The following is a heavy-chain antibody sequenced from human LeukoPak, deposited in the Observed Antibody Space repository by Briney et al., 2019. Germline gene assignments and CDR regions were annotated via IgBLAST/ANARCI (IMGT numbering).Heavy chain of an antibody. D-gene: IGHD6-19*01. Sequence: GGSLRLSCAASGFTFSSYGMHWVRQAPGKGLEWVAVISYDGSNKYYADSVKGRFTISRDNSKNTLYLQMNSLRAEDTAVYYCAKDQQWLEGAFDYWGQGTLVTVSS. CDR2: ISYDGSNK. CDR3: AKDQQWLEGAFDY. CDR1: GFTFSSYG. V-gene: IGHV3-30*18. J-gene: IGHJ4*02.